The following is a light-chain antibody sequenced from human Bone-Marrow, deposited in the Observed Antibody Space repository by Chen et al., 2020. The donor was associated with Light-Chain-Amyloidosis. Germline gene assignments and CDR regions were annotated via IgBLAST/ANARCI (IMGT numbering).Light chain of an antibody. CDR2: DDS. V-gene: IGLV3-21*02. CDR1: NIGSTS. Sequence: SYVLTQPSSVSVAPGQTATIACGGNNIGSTSVHWYQQTPGQAPLLVVYDDSDRPSGIPERLSGSTSGNTATLTISSVEAGDEADYYCQVWDRSSDRPVFGGGTKLTAL. CDR3: QVWDRSSDRPV. J-gene: IGLJ3*02.